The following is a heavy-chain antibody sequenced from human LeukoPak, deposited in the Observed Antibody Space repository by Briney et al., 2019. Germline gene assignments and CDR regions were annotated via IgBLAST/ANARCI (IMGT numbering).Heavy chain of an antibody. CDR3: ARLVAATGNFDY. D-gene: IGHD6-13*01. J-gene: IGHJ4*02. V-gene: IGHV4-39*07. CDR1: GGSISSSGYY. Sequence: SETLSLTCTVSGGSISSSGYYWGWIRQPPGKGLEWIGSIYYSGSTYYNPSLKSRVTISVGTSKNQFSLKLSSVTAADTAVYYCARLVAATGNFDYWGQGTLVTVSS. CDR2: IYYSGST.